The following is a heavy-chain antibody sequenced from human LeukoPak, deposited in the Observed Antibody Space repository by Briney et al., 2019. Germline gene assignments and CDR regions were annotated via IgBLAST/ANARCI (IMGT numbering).Heavy chain of an antibody. Sequence: GGSLRLSCAASGFTFSSYSMNWVRQAPGKGLEWVSSISSSSSYIYYADSVKGRFTISRDNAKNSLYLQMNSLRAEDTAVYYCARATTYDILTGFSDYWGQGTLVTVSS. CDR2: ISSSSSYI. CDR3: ARATTYDILTGFSDY. CDR1: GFTFSSYS. V-gene: IGHV3-21*01. D-gene: IGHD3-9*01. J-gene: IGHJ4*02.